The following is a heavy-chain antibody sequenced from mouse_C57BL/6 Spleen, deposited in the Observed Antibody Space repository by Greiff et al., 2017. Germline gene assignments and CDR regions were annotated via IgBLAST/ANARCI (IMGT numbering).Heavy chain of an antibody. CDR1: GYTFTSYW. V-gene: IGHV1-59*01. D-gene: IGHD1-1*01. J-gene: IGHJ3*01. CDR2: IDPSDSYT. Sequence: QVQLQQPGAELVRPGTSVKLSCKASGYTFTSYWMHWVKQRPGQGLEWIGVIDPSDSYTNYNQKFKGKATLTVDTSSSTAYMQLSSLTSEDSAVYDCAVYYCGSSYWFAYWGQGTLVTVSA. CDR3: AVYYCGSSYWFAY.